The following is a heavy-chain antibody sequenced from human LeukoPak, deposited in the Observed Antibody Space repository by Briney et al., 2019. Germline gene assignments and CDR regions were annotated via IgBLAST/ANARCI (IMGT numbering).Heavy chain of an antibody. D-gene: IGHD5-24*01. CDR3: TRDQMNY. CDR2: IFSNGDT. Sequence: GGSLRLSCTASEFTVSRNYMLWVRQAPRKGLEWVSLIFSNGDTHYAGSVKGRFTISRDTSKNTVSLQMNSLRVEDTAMYYCTRDQMNYWGQGTLVTVSS. J-gene: IGHJ4*02. V-gene: IGHV3-53*01. CDR1: EFTVSRNY.